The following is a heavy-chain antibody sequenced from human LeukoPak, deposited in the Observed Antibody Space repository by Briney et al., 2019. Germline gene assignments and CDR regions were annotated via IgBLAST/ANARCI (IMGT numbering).Heavy chain of an antibody. CDR3: ASIAAAGPTDQRDYYYYMDV. Sequence: QSSGTLSLTCAVSNDSISSNKWWSWVRQPPGKGLEWIGYIYYSGSTNYNPSLKSRVTISVDTSKNQFSLKLSSVTAADTAVYYCASIAAAGPTDQRDYYYYMDVWGKGTTVTVSS. D-gene: IGHD6-13*01. J-gene: IGHJ6*03. CDR2: IYYSGST. V-gene: IGHV4-4*02. CDR1: NDSISSNKW.